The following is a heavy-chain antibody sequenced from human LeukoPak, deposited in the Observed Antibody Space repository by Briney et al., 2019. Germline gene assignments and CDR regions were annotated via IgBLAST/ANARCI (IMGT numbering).Heavy chain of an antibody. Sequence: VASVKVSCKASGGTLSSYAISWVRQAPGQGLEGMGGIILIFGTANYAQKFQGRVTITTDESTSTAYMELSSLRSEDTAVYYCARDDSSGYYYWRESRFDYWGQGTLVTVSS. CDR3: ARDDSSGYYYWRESRFDY. J-gene: IGHJ4*02. CDR2: IILIFGTA. D-gene: IGHD3-22*01. CDR1: GGTLSSYA. V-gene: IGHV1-69*05.